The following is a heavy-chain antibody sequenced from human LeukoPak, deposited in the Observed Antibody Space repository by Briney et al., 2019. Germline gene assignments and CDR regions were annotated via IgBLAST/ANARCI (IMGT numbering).Heavy chain of an antibody. D-gene: IGHD1-26*01. V-gene: IGHV3-53*03. CDR2: IHDGDGT. CDR1: GFAVSSKY. J-gene: IGHJ4*02. Sequence: GGSLRLSCAASGFAVSSKYMSWVRQPPGKGLEWLSAIHDGDGTYYADSVKARFTISRDNSKNTLYFQMNSLRAEDTAVYYCARLATSTGSYVDYWGQGTLVTVFS. CDR3: ARLATSTGSYVDY.